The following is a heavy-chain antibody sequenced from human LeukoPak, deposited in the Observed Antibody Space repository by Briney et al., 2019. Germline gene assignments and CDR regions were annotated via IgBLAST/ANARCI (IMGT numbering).Heavy chain of an antibody. D-gene: IGHD5-24*01. CDR1: GFTFSSYA. V-gene: IGHV3-66*01. CDR2: IYSGGST. J-gene: IGHJ6*02. Sequence: GGSLRLSCAASGFTFSSYAMSWVRQAPGKGLEWVSVIYSGGSTYYADSVKGRFTISRDNSKNTLYLQMNSLRAEDTAVYYCAREGMAYGMDVWGQGTTVTVSS. CDR3: AREGMAYGMDV.